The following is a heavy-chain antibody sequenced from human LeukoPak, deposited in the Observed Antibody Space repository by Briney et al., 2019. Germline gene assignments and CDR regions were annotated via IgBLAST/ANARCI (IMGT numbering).Heavy chain of an antibody. CDR3: STAIYDIT. Sequence: GGSLRLSCAASGMTFSDAWMSWVRQAPGKGLEWLGRIKTKSDGGTADYVATVKARFIISRDDSKNTMYLQMNSLKTEDTAVYYYSTAIYDITWGQGTLVTVSS. CDR2: IKTKSDGGTA. V-gene: IGHV3-15*05. D-gene: IGHD3-22*01. CDR1: GMTFSDAW. J-gene: IGHJ4*02.